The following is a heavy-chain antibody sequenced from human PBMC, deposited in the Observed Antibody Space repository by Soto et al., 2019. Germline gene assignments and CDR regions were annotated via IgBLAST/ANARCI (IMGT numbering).Heavy chain of an antibody. J-gene: IGHJ6*02. CDR2: IYHNGNT. D-gene: IGHD4-4*01. CDR3: ARALYSSFPRYYYYGMDV. CDR1: GGSISSGGYY. Sequence: PSETLSLTCTVSGGSISSGGYYWSWIRQHPGKGLEWIGYIYHNGNTHNSPSLKSRVTISVDTSKNQFSLKLSSVTAADTAVYYCARALYSSFPRYYYYGMDVWGQGTTVTVSS. V-gene: IGHV4-30-4*08.